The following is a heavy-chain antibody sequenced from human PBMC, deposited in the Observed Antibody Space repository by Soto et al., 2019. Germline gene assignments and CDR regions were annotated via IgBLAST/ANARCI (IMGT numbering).Heavy chain of an antibody. V-gene: IGHV1-69*12. CDR3: ARESRYCSGGSCYFLPGIDY. Sequence: QVQLVQSGAEVKKPVSSVKVSCKASGGTFSSYAISWVRQAPGQGLEWMGGIIPIFGTANYAQKLQGRVTVTADESTNTAYMELSSLRYEDTAVDYCARESRYCSGGSCYFLPGIDYWGQGTLVTVSS. D-gene: IGHD2-15*01. CDR2: IIPIFGTA. CDR1: GGTFSSYA. J-gene: IGHJ4*02.